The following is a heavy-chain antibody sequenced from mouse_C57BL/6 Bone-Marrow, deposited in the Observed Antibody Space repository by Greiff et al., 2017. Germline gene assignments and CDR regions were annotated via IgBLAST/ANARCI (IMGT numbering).Heavy chain of an antibody. CDR2: IYPGSGST. J-gene: IGHJ3*01. D-gene: IGHD1-1*01. Sequence: QVQLQQPGAELVKPGASVKMSCKASGYTFTSYWITWVKQRPGQGLEWIGDIYPGSGSTNYNQKFKSKATLTVDTSSSTAYMQLSSLTSEDSAVYYCARSPYYGSSYGFAYWGQGTLVTVSA. CDR1: GYTFTSYW. CDR3: ARSPYYGSSYGFAY. V-gene: IGHV1-55*01.